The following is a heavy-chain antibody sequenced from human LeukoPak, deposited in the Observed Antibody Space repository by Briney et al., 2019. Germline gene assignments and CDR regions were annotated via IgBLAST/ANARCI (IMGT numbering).Heavy chain of an antibody. CDR1: GLNLNNYN. D-gene: IGHD1-14*01. Sequence: GGSLRLSCAASGLNLNNYNMNCVRHAPRKGLERGSYITLSSSTIYYADSVKSRFTISRDNAKNSLYLQMNSLRAEDTAVYYCGRVYRDRPSFDYGGQGTLVTVSS. V-gene: IGHV3-48*01. CDR2: ITLSSSTI. CDR3: GRVYRDRPSFDY. J-gene: IGHJ4*02.